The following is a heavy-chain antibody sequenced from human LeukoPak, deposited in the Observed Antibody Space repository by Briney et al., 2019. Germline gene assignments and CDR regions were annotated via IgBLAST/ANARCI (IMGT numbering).Heavy chain of an antibody. CDR1: GGSISSYY. V-gene: IGHV4-59*01. CDR2: IYYSGST. D-gene: IGHD5-18*01. CDR3: AGSDGYSYGAFDY. J-gene: IGHJ4*02. Sequence: PSETLSLTCTVSGGSISSYYWSWIRQPPGKGLEWIGYIYYSGSTNYNPSLKSRATISVDTSKNQFSLKLSSVTAADTAVYYCAGSDGYSYGAFDYWGQGTLVTVSS.